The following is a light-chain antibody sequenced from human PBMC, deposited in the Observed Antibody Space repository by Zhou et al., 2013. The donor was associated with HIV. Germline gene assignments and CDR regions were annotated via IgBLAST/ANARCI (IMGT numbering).Light chain of an antibody. Sequence: EVVLTQSPAILSLSPGERATLSCRASQSVSSSYLAWYQQKPGQAPRLLIYGASSRATGIPDRFSGSGSGTDFTLTISRLEPEDFAVYYCQQYASSRTFGQGTKVEIK. CDR2: GAS. CDR1: QSVSSSY. V-gene: IGKV3-20*01. J-gene: IGKJ1*01. CDR3: QQYASSRT.